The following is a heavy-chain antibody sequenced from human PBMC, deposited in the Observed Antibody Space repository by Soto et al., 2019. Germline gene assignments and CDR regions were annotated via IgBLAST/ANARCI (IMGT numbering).Heavy chain of an antibody. V-gene: IGHV1-2*04. Sequence: ASVKVSCKASGYTFTGYYMHWVRQAPGQGLEWMGWINPNSGGTNYAQKFQGWVTMTRDTSISTAYMELSRLRSDDTAVYYCARTLSQWPRDAFDIWGQGTMVTVSS. J-gene: IGHJ3*02. D-gene: IGHD6-19*01. CDR1: GYTFTGYY. CDR3: ARTLSQWPRDAFDI. CDR2: INPNSGGT.